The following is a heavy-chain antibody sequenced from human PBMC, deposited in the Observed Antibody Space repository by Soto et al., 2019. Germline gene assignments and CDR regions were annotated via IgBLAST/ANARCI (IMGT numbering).Heavy chain of an antibody. CDR1: GFTFSNYW. D-gene: IGHD3-10*01. Sequence: GGSLRLSCAASGFTFSNYWIHWVRQAPGKGLVWVSRINSDGTSTSYADSVKGRFTISRDNAKNTLYLQMNSLRVEDTAVYYCARAVRSGSYPYPSYATDVWGQGPTVTLSS. CDR3: ARAVRSGSYPYPSYATDV. CDR2: INSDGTST. J-gene: IGHJ6*02. V-gene: IGHV3-74*01.